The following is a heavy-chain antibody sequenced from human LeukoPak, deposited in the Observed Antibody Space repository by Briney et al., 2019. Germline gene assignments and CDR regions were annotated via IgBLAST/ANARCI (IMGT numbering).Heavy chain of an antibody. CDR3: ARTSLLPGYHYYKDV. V-gene: IGHV4-59*01. J-gene: IGHJ6*03. Sequence: SETLSLTCSVSGGPINNYYWSWIRQPPGKGREGIGYIYNSGTTTYNHSPKSRVTISLDTSKNHFSLHLSSGTAADTAVYYCARTSLLPGYHYYKDVWSKGTTVTVSS. CDR2: IYNSGTT. CDR1: GGPINNYY. D-gene: IGHD2-2*01.